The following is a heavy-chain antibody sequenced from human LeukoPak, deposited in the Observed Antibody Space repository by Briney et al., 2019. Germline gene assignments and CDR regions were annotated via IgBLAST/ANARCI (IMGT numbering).Heavy chain of an antibody. J-gene: IGHJ6*02. Sequence: SETLSLTCAVYGGSFSGYYWSWIRQPPGKGLEWIGEINHSGSTNYNPSLKSRVTISVDTSKNQFSLKLSSVTAADTAVYYCARIVVVPAATPGYYYYYGMDVWGQGTTVTVSS. D-gene: IGHD2-2*01. CDR2: INHSGST. CDR1: GGSFSGYY. V-gene: IGHV4-34*01. CDR3: ARIVVVPAATPGYYYYYGMDV.